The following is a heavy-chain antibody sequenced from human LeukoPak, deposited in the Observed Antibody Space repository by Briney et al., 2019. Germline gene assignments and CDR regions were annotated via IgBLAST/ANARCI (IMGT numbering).Heavy chain of an antibody. D-gene: IGHD2-2*01. J-gene: IGHJ4*02. V-gene: IGHV3-20*04. CDR2: INWNGGST. CDR1: GFTFDDYG. CDR3: ARPRGCGSSRCNNFDY. Sequence: GGSLRLSCAAPGFTFDDYGMSWVRQAPGKGLEWVSGINWNGGSTGYADSVKGRFTISRDNAKNSLYLQMNRLRAEDTAVYYCARPRGCGSSRCNNFDYWGQGTLVTVSS.